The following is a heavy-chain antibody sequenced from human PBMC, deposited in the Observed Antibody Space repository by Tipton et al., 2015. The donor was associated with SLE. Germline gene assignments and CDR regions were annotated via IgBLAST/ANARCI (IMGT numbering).Heavy chain of an antibody. J-gene: IGHJ3*02. CDR1: GFNFRSYG. V-gene: IGHV3-30*18. CDR2: IWYDGSNK. D-gene: IGHD4/OR15-4a*01. Sequence: SLRLSCAASGFNFRSYGMHWVRQAPGKGLEWVAVIWYDGSNKYYADSVKGRFTISRDNSKNTLYLQMNSLRAEDTAVYYCAKDRTMVVDAFDIWGQGTMVTVSS. CDR3: AKDRTMVVDAFDI.